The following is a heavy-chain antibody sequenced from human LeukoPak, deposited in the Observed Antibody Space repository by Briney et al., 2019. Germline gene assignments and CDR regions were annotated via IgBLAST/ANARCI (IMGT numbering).Heavy chain of an antibody. CDR1: GFTFDDYA. CDR2: ISWNSGII. CDR3: AKGPSYYYDSSGYHAFDI. Sequence: GRSLRLSCAASGFTFDDYAMPWVRQAPEKGLEGVSGISWNSGIIGYADSVKGRFTISRDNAKNSLYLQMNSLRAEDTALYYCAKGPSYYYDSSGYHAFDIWGQGTMVTVSS. J-gene: IGHJ3*02. D-gene: IGHD3-22*01. V-gene: IGHV3-9*01.